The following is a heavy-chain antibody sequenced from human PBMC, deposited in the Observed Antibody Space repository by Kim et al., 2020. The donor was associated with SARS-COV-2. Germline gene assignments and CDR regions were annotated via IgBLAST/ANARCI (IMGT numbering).Heavy chain of an antibody. CDR3: ATDSSGYPYYFDY. Sequence: SETLSLTCKISGGSISSYSWSWIRQPPGKGLEWIGHFDYTGNTNYNPSLKSRVTISVDTSENQFSLRLTSVTAADTAVYYCATDSSGYPYYFDYWVQGTL. V-gene: IGHV4-59*13. D-gene: IGHD3-22*01. J-gene: IGHJ4*02. CDR1: GGSISSYS. CDR2: FDYTGNT.